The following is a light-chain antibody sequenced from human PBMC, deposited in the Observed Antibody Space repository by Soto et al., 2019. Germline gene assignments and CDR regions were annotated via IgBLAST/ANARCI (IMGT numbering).Light chain of an antibody. CDR2: GNS. V-gene: IGLV1-40*01. Sequence: QSVLTQPPSVSEAPGQKVTISCTGSSSNSGAGYDVHWYQQLPGTAPKLLIYGNSNRPSGVPDRFSGSKSGTSASLAITGLQAEDEADYYCKSYDSSLSGYVFGTGTKVIVL. J-gene: IGLJ1*01. CDR3: KSYDSSLSGYV. CDR1: SSNSGAGYD.